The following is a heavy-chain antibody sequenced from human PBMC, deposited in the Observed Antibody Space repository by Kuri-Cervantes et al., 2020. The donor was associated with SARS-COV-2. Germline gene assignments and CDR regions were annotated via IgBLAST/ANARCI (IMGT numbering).Heavy chain of an antibody. CDR2: ILYDGSNK. J-gene: IGHJ3*02. CDR1: GFTFSSYS. CDR3: ARDIVPVGATYDAFGI. D-gene: IGHD1-26*01. V-gene: IGHV3-30*03. Sequence: GESLKISCAASGFTFSSYSMNWVRQAPGKGLEWVAVILYDGSNKYYADSVKGRFTISRDNSKNTLYLQMNSLRAEDTAVYYCARDIVPVGATYDAFGIWGQGTMVTVSS.